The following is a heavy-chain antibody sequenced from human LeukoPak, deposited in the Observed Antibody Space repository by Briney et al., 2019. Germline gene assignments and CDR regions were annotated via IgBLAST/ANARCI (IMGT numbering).Heavy chain of an antibody. CDR3: ARERNLEIAVAGTIFNY. V-gene: IGHV3-66*01. J-gene: IGHJ4*02. CDR1: GFTVSSNY. D-gene: IGHD6-19*01. CDR2: IYSGGST. Sequence: GGSLRLSCAASGFTVSSNYMSWVRQAPWKGLEWVSVIYSGGSTYYADSVKGRFTISRDNSKNTLYLQMKSLRAEDTAVYYCARERNLEIAVAGTIFNYWGQGALVTVSS.